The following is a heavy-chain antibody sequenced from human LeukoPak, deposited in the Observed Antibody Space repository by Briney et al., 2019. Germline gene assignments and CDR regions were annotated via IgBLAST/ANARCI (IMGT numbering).Heavy chain of an antibody. CDR3: ARVRKIVVVITTHWYFDL. Sequence: GGSLRLSCAASGFTVSTNYMSWVRQAPGKGLEWVSVIYSGGSTYYADSVKGRFTISRDSSKNTLYLQMNSLRAEDTAVYYCARVRKIVVVITTHWYFDLWGRGTLVTVSS. CDR2: IYSGGST. D-gene: IGHD3-22*01. V-gene: IGHV3-66*01. J-gene: IGHJ2*01. CDR1: GFTVSTNY.